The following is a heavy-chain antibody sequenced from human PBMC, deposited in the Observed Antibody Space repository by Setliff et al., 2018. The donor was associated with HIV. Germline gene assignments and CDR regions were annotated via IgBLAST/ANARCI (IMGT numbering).Heavy chain of an antibody. CDR3: ARDLDYYFDY. D-gene: IGHD1-1*01. J-gene: IGHJ4*02. Sequence: ESLKISCAASGFTFSTYWMHWVRQAPGKGLVWVSHISSDGGSTNYADSVKGRFTISRDNAKNTLFLQMNSLRAEDTAVYYCARDLDYYFDYWGQGTLVTVSS. CDR1: GFTFSTYW. CDR2: ISSDGGST. V-gene: IGHV3-74*01.